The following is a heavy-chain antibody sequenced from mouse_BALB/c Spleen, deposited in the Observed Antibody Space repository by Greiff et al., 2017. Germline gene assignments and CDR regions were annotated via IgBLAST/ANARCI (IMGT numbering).Heavy chain of an antibody. D-gene: IGHD2-14*01. CDR1: GFNIKDTY. V-gene: IGHV14-3*02. J-gene: IGHJ2*01. CDR3: ARGDYRYYFDY. Sequence: EVMLVESGAELVKPGASVKLSCTASGFNIKDTYMHWVKQRPEQGLEWIGRIDPANGNTKYDPKFQGKATIPADTSSNTAYLQLSSLTSEDTAVYYCARGDYRYYFDYWGQGTTLTVSS. CDR2: IDPANGNT.